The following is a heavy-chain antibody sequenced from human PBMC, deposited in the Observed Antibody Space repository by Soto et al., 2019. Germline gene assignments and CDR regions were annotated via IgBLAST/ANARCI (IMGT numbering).Heavy chain of an antibody. CDR3: ARGLAAADNYYYYGMDV. J-gene: IGHJ6*02. D-gene: IGHD6-13*01. CDR2: ISSSSSYI. CDR1: GFTFSSYS. Sequence: EVQLVESGGGLVKPGGSLRLSCAASGFTFSSYSMNWVRQAPGKGLEWVSSISSSSSYIYYADSVKGRFTISRDNAKNSLYLQMNSLRAEDTAVYYCARGLAAADNYYYYGMDVWGQGTTVTVSS. V-gene: IGHV3-21*01.